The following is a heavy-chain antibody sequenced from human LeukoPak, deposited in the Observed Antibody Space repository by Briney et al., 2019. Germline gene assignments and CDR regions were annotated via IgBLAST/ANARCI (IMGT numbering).Heavy chain of an antibody. Sequence: SQTLSLTCTVSGGSISSGGYYWSWLRQPPGKGLEWIGYIYHSGSTYYNPSLKSRVTISVDTSKNQFSLKLSSVTAADTAVYYCAPVGGYDILTGYFSNWGQGTLVTVSS. D-gene: IGHD3-9*01. V-gene: IGHV4-30-2*01. CDR1: GGSISSGGYY. CDR3: APVGGYDILTGYFSN. J-gene: IGHJ4*02. CDR2: IYHSGST.